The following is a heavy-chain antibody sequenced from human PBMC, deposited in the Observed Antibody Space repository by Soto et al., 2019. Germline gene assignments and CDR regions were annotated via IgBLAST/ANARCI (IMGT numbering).Heavy chain of an antibody. D-gene: IGHD1-26*01. J-gene: IGHJ6*02. CDR2: IYYSGST. CDR1: GGSISSSSYY. Sequence: PSETLSLTCTVSGGSISSSSYYWGWIRQPPGKGLEWIGSIYYSGSTYYNPSLKSRVTISVDTSKNQFSLKLSSVTAADTALYYCAAKYSGSYHYYYYGMDVWGQGTTVTVSS. V-gene: IGHV4-39*01. CDR3: AAKYSGSYHYYYYGMDV.